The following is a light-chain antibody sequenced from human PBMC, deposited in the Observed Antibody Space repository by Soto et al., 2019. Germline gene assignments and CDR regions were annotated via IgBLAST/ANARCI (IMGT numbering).Light chain of an antibody. V-gene: IGLV2-14*01. CDR2: EVS. CDR1: SSDVGGYNY. J-gene: IGLJ2*01. Sequence: QSALTQPASVSGSPGQSITISCTGTSSDVGGYNYVSWYQQHPGKAPKLMIYEVSNRPSGVSNHFSGSKSGNTASLTISGLQAEDEADYYCSSYTSSSTPYVVFGGGTKLTVL. CDR3: SSYTSSSTPYVV.